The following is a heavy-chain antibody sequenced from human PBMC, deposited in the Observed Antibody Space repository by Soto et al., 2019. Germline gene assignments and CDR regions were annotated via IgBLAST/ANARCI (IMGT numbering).Heavy chain of an antibody. V-gene: IGHV6-1*01. J-gene: IGHJ5*02. CDR2: TYYRSKWYN. CDR1: GDSVSSNSAA. D-gene: IGHD2-2*01. CDR3: ARGYCSSTSCYAGWFDP. Sequence: SQTLSLTCAISGDSVSSNSAAWNWIRQSPSRGLEWLGRTYYRSKWYNDYAVSVKSRITINPDTSKNQLSLQLKSVNPEDTAVYYCARGYCSSTSCYAGWFDPWGQGTLVTVSS.